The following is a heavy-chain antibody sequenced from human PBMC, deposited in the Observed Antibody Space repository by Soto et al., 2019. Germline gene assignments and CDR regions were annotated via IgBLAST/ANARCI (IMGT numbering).Heavy chain of an antibody. Sequence: PGGSLRLSCASSVFTFNTYWMHWVRQAPGKGLVWVSRIKTDGSVTTYADSVKGRFTISRDNAKNTLYLQMNSLTAEDTAVYFCARDGAEVGIHYDYWGQGTMVTVSS. CDR1: VFTFNTYW. J-gene: IGHJ4*02. CDR2: IKTDGSVT. CDR3: ARDGAEVGIHYDY. V-gene: IGHV3-74*01. D-gene: IGHD6-13*01.